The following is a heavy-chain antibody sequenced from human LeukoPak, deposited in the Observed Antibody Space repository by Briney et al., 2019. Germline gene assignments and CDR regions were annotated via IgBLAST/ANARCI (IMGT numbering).Heavy chain of an antibody. D-gene: IGHD1-26*01. CDR2: ISYDGSNK. V-gene: IGHV3-30*18. CDR3: AKRGGSYFDY. J-gene: IGHJ4*02. Sequence: GRSLRLSCAASGFTFSSYGVHWVRQAPGKGLEWLAVISYDGSNKYYADSVKGRFTISRDNPKNTLYLEMNSLRAEDTAVYYCAKRGGSYFDYWGQGTLVTVSS. CDR1: GFTFSSYG.